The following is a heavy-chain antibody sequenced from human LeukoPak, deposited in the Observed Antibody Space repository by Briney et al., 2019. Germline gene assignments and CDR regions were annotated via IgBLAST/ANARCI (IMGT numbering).Heavy chain of an antibody. J-gene: IGHJ6*02. CDR1: GFTFSSYW. CDR2: IKQDGSEK. V-gene: IGHV3-7*01. Sequence: PGGSLRLSCAASGFTFSSYWMSWVRQAPGKGLEWVANIKQDGSEKYYVDSVKGRFTISRDNAKNSLYLQMNSLRAEDTAVYYCARPYYGSGSYYNPYYYYGMDVWGQGTTVTVSS. D-gene: IGHD3-10*01. CDR3: ARPYYGSGSYYNPYYYYGMDV.